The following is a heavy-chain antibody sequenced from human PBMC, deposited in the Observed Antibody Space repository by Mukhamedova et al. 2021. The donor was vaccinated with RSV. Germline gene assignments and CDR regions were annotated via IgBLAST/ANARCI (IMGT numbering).Heavy chain of an antibody. J-gene: IGHJ4*02. CDR3: AKGDDYVWGSYSF. Sequence: GLEWVSAISGSGGSTYYADSVKGRFTISRDNSKNTLYLQMNSLRAEDTAVYYCAKGDDYVWGSYSFWGQGTLVTVSS. V-gene: IGHV3-23*01. D-gene: IGHD3-16*02. CDR2: ISGSGGST.